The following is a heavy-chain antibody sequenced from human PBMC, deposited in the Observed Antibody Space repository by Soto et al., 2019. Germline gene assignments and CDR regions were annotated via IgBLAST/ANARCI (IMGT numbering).Heavy chain of an antibody. Sequence: SVKDSCRASGGTFSSYAISWVRQAPGQGLEWMGGIIPIFGTANYTQKFQGRVTITADESTSTAYMELSSLRSEDTAVSYCAREGGIDGYTSPDYGGLETLVNV. V-gene: IGHV1-69*13. J-gene: IGHJ4*02. CDR3: AREGGIDGYTSPDY. CDR1: GGTFSSYA. D-gene: IGHD6-13*01. CDR2: IIPIFGTA.